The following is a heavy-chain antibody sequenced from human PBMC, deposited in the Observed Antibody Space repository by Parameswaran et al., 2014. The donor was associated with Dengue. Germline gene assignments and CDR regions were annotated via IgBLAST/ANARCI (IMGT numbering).Heavy chain of an antibody. J-gene: IGHJ4*02. CDR3: ARNTLGYSYGWYYFDY. Sequence: VRQMPGKGLEWIGYIYYSGSTNYNPSLKSRVTISVDTSKNQFSLKLSSVTAADTAVYYCARNTLGYSYGWYYFDYWGQGTLVTVSS. D-gene: IGHD5-18*01. CDR2: IYYSGST. V-gene: IGHV4-59*01.